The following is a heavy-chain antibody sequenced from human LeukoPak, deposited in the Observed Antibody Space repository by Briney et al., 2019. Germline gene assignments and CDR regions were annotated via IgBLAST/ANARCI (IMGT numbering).Heavy chain of an antibody. CDR3: AKLRYSGSLKGAFDI. CDR1: GFTFSSYA. J-gene: IGHJ3*02. V-gene: IGHV3-23*01. D-gene: IGHD1-26*01. CDR2: ISDRGGNP. Sequence: GGSLRLSCATSGFTFSSYAMNWVRQAPGKGREGVSGISDRGGNPYYADSVKGRFTISRDNSKNTLYLQMNSLRAEDMAVYYCAKLRYSGSLKGAFDIWGQGTMVTVSS.